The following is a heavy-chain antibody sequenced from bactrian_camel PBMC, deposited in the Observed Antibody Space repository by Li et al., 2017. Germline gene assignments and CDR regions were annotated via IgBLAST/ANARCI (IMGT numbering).Heavy chain of an antibody. V-gene: IGHV3S53*01. D-gene: IGHD1*01. CDR2: IDSDGST. J-gene: IGHJ4*01. CDR1: GYTCSSYC. Sequence: HVQLVESGGGSVQAGGSVRLSCAASGYTCSSYCMGWFRQAPGEEREGVAAIDSDGSTSYADSVKGRFTISRDNAKNTMYLRSNSLKTEDTGIYYCVKGGFLQRGTRPESQGTQVTVS.